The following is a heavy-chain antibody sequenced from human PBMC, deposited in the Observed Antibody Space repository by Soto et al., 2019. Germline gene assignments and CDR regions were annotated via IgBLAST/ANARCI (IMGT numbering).Heavy chain of an antibody. Sequence: GGSLRLSCAASGFTFSSYAMSWVRQAPGKGLEWVSAISGSGGSTYYADSVKGRFTISRDNAKNSLYLQMNGLRPEDTALYFCAAFKFRPIWSDSWGQGTLVTVSS. D-gene: IGHD3-10*01. J-gene: IGHJ4*02. CDR2: ISGSGGST. V-gene: IGHV3-23*01. CDR3: AAFKFRPIWSDS. CDR1: GFTFSSYA.